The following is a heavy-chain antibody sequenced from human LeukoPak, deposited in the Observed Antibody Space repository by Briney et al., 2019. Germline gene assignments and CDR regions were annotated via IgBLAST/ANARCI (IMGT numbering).Heavy chain of an antibody. Sequence: GGSLRLSCAASGFTFSSYAMHWVRQAPGKGLEYVSAISSNGGSTYYANSVKGRFTISRDNSKNTLYLQMGSLRAEDMAVYYCARELGRGGSCDYWGQGILVTVSS. V-gene: IGHV3-64*01. D-gene: IGHD2-15*01. CDR3: ARELGRGGSCDY. J-gene: IGHJ4*02. CDR1: GFTFSSYA. CDR2: ISSNGGST.